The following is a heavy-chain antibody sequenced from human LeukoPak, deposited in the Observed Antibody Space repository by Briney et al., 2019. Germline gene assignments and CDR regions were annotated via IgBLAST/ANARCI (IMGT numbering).Heavy chain of an antibody. Sequence: AAVKVSCKASGYTFTSYGISWVRQAPGQGLEWMGWISAHNGNTNYAQKLQGRVTMTTDTSTSTAYMELRSLRSDDTAVYYCARDIAYDYVWGSYRGNYFDYWGQGTLVTVSS. CDR1: GYTFTSYG. CDR2: ISAHNGNT. D-gene: IGHD3-16*02. V-gene: IGHV1-18*01. CDR3: ARDIAYDYVWGSYRGNYFDY. J-gene: IGHJ4*02.